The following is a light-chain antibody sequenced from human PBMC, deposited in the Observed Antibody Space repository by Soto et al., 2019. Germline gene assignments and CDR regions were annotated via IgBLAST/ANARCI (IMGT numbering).Light chain of an antibody. Sequence: DIQMTQSPSSLSASLVYGCTITCLASQSISSYLNWYQQKPGKAPKLLIYAASSLQSGVPSRFSGSGSGTDFTLTISSLQPEDFATYYCQQSYSTPRITFGQGTRLEI. J-gene: IGKJ5*01. CDR2: AAS. CDR3: QQSYSTPRIT. CDR1: QSISSY. V-gene: IGKV1-39*01.